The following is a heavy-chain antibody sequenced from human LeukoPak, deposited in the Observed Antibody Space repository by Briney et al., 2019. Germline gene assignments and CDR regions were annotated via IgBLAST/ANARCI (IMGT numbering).Heavy chain of an antibody. J-gene: IGHJ4*02. Sequence: SETLSLTCTVSGGSISSYYWSWIRQPPGKGLEWIGYIYYSGSTNYNPSLKSRDTISVDTSKNQFSLKLSSVTAADTAVYYCAREGQAVAGTGGFDYWGQGTLVTVSS. V-gene: IGHV4-59*01. CDR2: IYYSGST. D-gene: IGHD6-19*01. CDR1: GGSISSYY. CDR3: AREGQAVAGTGGFDY.